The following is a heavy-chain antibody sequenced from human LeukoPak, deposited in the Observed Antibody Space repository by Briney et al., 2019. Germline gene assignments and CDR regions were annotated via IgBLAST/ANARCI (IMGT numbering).Heavy chain of an antibody. D-gene: IGHD6-6*01. CDR1: GFTFSSYS. Sequence: GGSLRLSCAASGFTFSSYSMNWVRQAPGKGLEWVSSISSSSSYIYYADSVKGRFTISRDNAKNSLYLQMNSLRAEDTAVYYCARSSSSASRNDYWGQGTLVTVSS. V-gene: IGHV3-21*01. J-gene: IGHJ4*02. CDR2: ISSSSSYI. CDR3: ARSSSSASRNDY.